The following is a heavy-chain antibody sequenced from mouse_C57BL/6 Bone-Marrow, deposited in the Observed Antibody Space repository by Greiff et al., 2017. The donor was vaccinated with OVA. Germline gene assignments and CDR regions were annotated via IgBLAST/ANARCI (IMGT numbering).Heavy chain of an antibody. CDR2: IYPGSGNT. J-gene: IGHJ1*03. CDR1: GYSFTSYY. V-gene: IGHV1-66*01. CDR3: AREEITTVVDWYFDV. D-gene: IGHD1-1*01. Sequence: VQLQQSGPELVKPGASVKISCKASGYSFTSYYIHWVKQRPGQGLEWIGWIYPGSGNTKYNEKFKGKATLTADTSSSTAYMQLSSLTSEDSAVYYCAREEITTVVDWYFDVWGTGTTVTVSS.